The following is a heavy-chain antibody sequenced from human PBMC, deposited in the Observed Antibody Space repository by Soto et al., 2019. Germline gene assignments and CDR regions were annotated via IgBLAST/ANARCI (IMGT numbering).Heavy chain of an antibody. CDR1: GITVSGSY. CDR2: IYAGSIT. CDR3: ARIPYDNSGTIFDY. J-gene: IGHJ4*02. D-gene: IGHD3-22*01. V-gene: IGHV3-53*01. Sequence: GGSLRLSCTVSGITVSGSYMSWVRQAAGKGLEWVSVIYAGSITYYADSVKGRFTIYRDNSKNTLNLEMNSLRVEDTAVYYCARIPYDNSGTIFDYWGQGTLVTVSS.